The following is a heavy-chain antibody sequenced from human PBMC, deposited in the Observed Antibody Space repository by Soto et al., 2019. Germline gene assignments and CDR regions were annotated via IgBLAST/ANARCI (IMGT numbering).Heavy chain of an antibody. CDR2: ISSDGGNK. D-gene: IGHD3-10*01. J-gene: IGHJ4*02. CDR1: GFTFSDYV. V-gene: IGHV3-30-3*01. Sequence: QVQLVESGGGVVQPGRSLRLSCAVSGFTFSDYVMHWVRQAPGKGPEWVAFISSDGGNKNYVDSVKGRFTISRDNSKNPLYLKMDSLRGGDTAVYYCARARGTPLPGRWGQGTLVPVAS. CDR3: ARARGTPLPGR.